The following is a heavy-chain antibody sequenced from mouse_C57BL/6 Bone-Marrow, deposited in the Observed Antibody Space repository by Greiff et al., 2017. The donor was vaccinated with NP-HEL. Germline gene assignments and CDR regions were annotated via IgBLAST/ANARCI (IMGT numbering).Heavy chain of an antibody. CDR1: GYTFTSYW. Sequence: QVQLQQPGAELVRPGTSVKLSCKASGYTFTSYWMHWVKQRPGQGLEWIGVIDPSDSYTNYNQKFKGKATLTVDTSSSTAYMQLSSLTSEDSAVDYCARCRRRWLPFAYGGQGTLVTVTA. CDR2: IDPSDSYT. D-gene: IGHD2-3*01. CDR3: ARCRRRWLPFAY. J-gene: IGHJ3*01. V-gene: IGHV1-59*01.